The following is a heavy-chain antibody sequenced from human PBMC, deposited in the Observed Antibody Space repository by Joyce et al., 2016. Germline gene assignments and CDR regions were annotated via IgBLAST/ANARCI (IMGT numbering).Heavy chain of an antibody. CDR2: IKSQSEGGTT. J-gene: IGHJ6*03. CDR3: TTGLMSTFGPGDSYYYMDV. CDR1: GFTFTSAW. D-gene: IGHD3-16*01. Sequence: EAQLEESGGGLVKPGGSLRLSCSASGFTFTSAWMHWVRQAPGKGLECIGRIKSQSEGGTTEYAAAVRGRFNISRDDAKDTLFLQMNSLKTEDTAVYYCTTGLMSTFGPGDSYYYMDVWGKGTTVIVSS. V-gene: IGHV3-15*01.